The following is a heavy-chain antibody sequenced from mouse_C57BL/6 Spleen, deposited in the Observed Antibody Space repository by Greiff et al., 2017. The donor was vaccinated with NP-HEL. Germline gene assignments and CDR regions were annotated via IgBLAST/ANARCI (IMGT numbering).Heavy chain of an antibody. CDR2: ISSGGDYI. CDR3: TRGLYSNYNYAMDY. Sequence: EVKLMESGEGLVKPGGSLKLSCAASGFTFSSYAMSWVRQTPEKRLEWVAYISSGGDYIYYADTVKGRFTISRDNARNTLYLQMSSLKSEDTAMYYCTRGLYSNYNYAMDYWGQGTSVTVSS. V-gene: IGHV5-9-1*02. D-gene: IGHD2-5*01. CDR1: GFTFSSYA. J-gene: IGHJ4*01.